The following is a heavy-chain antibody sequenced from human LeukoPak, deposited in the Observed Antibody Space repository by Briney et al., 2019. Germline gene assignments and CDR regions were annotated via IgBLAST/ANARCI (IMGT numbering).Heavy chain of an antibody. V-gene: IGHV1-8*01. D-gene: IGHD6-13*01. CDR1: VYTFTIYD. CDR2: MNPNSGNT. CDR3: ARGAYSSSSDFDY. J-gene: IGHJ4*02. Sequence: ASVKVSCTASVYTFTIYDINWVRQAPGQGLGWMGWMNPNSGNTGYAQKFQGRATMTRNTSISTAYMELSSLRSEDTAVYYCARGAYSSSSDFDYWGQGTLGTVSS.